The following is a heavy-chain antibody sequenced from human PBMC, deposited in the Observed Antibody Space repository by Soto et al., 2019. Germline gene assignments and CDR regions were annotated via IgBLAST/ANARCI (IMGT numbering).Heavy chain of an antibody. CDR1: GYTFTSYG. CDR2: ISAYNGNT. Sequence: ASVKFSCKASGYTFTSYGISWVRHAPGQGPEWMGWISAYNGNTNYAQKLQGRVTMTTDTSTSTAYMELRSMRSDDTAVYYCARNYYDSSGYYYYPEYFQHWGQGTLVTVSS. CDR3: ARNYYDSSGYYYYPEYFQH. D-gene: IGHD3-22*01. J-gene: IGHJ1*01. V-gene: IGHV1-18*01.